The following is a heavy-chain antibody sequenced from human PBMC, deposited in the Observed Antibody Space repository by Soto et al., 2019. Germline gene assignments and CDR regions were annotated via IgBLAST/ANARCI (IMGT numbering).Heavy chain of an antibody. CDR2: ISNDESKK. V-gene: IGHV3-30-3*01. CDR3: ARSIAVAGLDY. D-gene: IGHD6-19*01. Sequence: QVQLVEAGGGVVQPGRSLRLSCAASGFTFSTYAVHSVRQAPGKGLEWVSVISNDESKKYYADSVKGRFTISRDNSNNTVYLQMNSLRAEDTAVYYCARSIAVAGLDYWGPGTLVTVSS. J-gene: IGHJ4*02. CDR1: GFTFSTYA.